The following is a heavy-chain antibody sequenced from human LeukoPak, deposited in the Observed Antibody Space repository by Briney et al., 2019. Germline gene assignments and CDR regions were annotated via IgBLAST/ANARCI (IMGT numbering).Heavy chain of an antibody. V-gene: IGHV3-33*06. CDR1: GFTFSSYG. D-gene: IGHD1-26*01. Sequence: GRSLRLSCAASGFTFSSYGMHWVRQAPGKGLEWVAVIWYDGSNKYYADSVKGRFTISRDNSKDTLYLQMNSLRAEDTAVYYCAKDRWELQTFLDYWGQGTLVTVSS. CDR3: AKDRWELQTFLDY. J-gene: IGHJ4*02. CDR2: IWYDGSNK.